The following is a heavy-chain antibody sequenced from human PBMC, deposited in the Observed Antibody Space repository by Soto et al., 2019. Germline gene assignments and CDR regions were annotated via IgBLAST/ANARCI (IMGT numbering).Heavy chain of an antibody. CDR3: ARSGHSFAGAV. V-gene: IGHV4-59*01. CDR1: GASMSDYY. CDR2: LHYSGSA. J-gene: IGHJ4*02. Sequence: QVQLQESGPGLLKPSQTLSLTCTVSGASMSDYYGSWIRQSPGKGLEHIGYLHYSGSANYNPSLKSRGIISMDRSKNQFSLRLSSVTAADTAIYYCARSGHSFAGAVWGQGILVTVSS. D-gene: IGHD3-16*01.